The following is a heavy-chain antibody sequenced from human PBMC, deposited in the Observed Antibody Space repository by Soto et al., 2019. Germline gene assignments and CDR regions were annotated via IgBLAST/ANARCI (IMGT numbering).Heavy chain of an antibody. CDR2: ISAYDGKT. J-gene: IGHJ5*02. V-gene: IGHV1-18*01. D-gene: IGHD2-15*01. CDR1: GYTFNTYG. CDR3: ARTTYCSGGSCYSKKFDP. Sequence: ASVKVSCKPSGYTFNTYGINWVRQAPGQGLELMGWISAYDGKTTYAEKFQGRVTLTTDTSTSTAYMELRSLRSDDTAVYYCARTTYCSGGSCYSKKFDPWGQGTLVTVSS.